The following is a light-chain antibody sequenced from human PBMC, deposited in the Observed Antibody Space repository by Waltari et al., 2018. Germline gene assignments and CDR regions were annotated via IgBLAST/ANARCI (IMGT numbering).Light chain of an antibody. V-gene: IGLV2-23*02. CDR1: RSGVGAYNL. J-gene: IGLJ3*02. CDR3: CSYVGSSTLM. Sequence: QSALTQPASRSGAPGTSIPIPFTGSRSGVGAYNLVSWYQQQPGKVPKLLIYDVTKRPSGVSNRFSGSKSGNTASLTISGLQAEDEADYYCCSYVGSSTLMFGGGTKLTVL. CDR2: DVT.